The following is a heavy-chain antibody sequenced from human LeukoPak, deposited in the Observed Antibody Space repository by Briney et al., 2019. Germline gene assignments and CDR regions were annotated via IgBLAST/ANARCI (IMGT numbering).Heavy chain of an antibody. Sequence: ASVKVSCKASGYTFTGYYMHWVRQAPGQGLEWMRWIDPNSGGTNYAQKFQGRVTMTRDTSISTAYMELSRLRSDDTAVYYCARLYYYDSSGYSIPPHFDYWGQGTLVTVSS. J-gene: IGHJ4*02. D-gene: IGHD3-22*01. CDR1: GYTFTGYY. CDR2: IDPNSGGT. CDR3: ARLYYYDSSGYSIPPHFDY. V-gene: IGHV1-2*02.